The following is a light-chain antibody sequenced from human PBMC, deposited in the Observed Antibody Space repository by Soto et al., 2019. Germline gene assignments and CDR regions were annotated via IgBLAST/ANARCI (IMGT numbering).Light chain of an antibody. CDR3: GTWDSSLSAV. V-gene: IGLV1-51*01. Sequence: QSVLTQPPSVSAAPGQTVTISGSGSSSNIGNNYVSWYQQLPGTAPKLLIYDNNKRPSGIPDRFSGSKSGTSATLGITGLRTGDEADYYCGTWDSSLSAVFGGGTKVTVL. CDR2: DNN. CDR1: SSNIGNNY. J-gene: IGLJ2*01.